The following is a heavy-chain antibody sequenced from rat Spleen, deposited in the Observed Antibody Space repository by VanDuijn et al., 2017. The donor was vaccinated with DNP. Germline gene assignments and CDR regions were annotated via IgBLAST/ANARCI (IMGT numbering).Heavy chain of an antibody. J-gene: IGHJ3*01. V-gene: IGHV5-7*01. CDR3: VTHPSWFGY. CDR2: ILFDGSRT. Sequence: EVQVVESGGGLVQPGRSLKLSCAASGFTFSDYYMAWVRQAPTKGLEWVTAILFDGSRTYYRDSVKGRFTISRDNAKRTQYLQMDSLRSEDTATYYCVTHPSWFGYWGPGTLVTVSS. CDR1: GFTFSDYY.